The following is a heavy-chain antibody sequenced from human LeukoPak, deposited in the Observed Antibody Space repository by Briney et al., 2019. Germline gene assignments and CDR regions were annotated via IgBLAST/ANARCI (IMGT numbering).Heavy chain of an antibody. D-gene: IGHD4-23*01. CDR1: GGSISGSDW. CDR2: IYHSGCT. Sequence: ASGTLSLTCAVSGGSISGSDWWSWVRQPPGKGLEWIGEIYHSGCTNYNPSLKSRVTISVDKSKNQFSLKLSSVTAADTAVYYCARNGGNSDFDYWGQGTLVTVSS. CDR3: ARNGGNSDFDY. J-gene: IGHJ4*02. V-gene: IGHV4-4*02.